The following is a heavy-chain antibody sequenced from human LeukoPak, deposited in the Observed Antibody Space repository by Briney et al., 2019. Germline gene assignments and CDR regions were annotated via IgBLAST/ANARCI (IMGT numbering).Heavy chain of an antibody. Sequence: ASVKVSCKASGYTFSAYNIHWVRQAPGHGLEWMGRINCNSGDTKYAQKFQGRVTRTWDTSISTAYMELSGLRSDDTAVYYCARRKRIDMDVWGKGTTVTVSS. D-gene: IGHD2/OR15-2a*01. CDR1: GYTFSAYN. CDR2: INCNSGDT. J-gene: IGHJ6*03. CDR3: ARRKRIDMDV. V-gene: IGHV1-2*06.